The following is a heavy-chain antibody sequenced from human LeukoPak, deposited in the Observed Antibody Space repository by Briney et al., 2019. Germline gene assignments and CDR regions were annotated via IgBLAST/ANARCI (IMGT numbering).Heavy chain of an antibody. CDR1: GFITDYW. J-gene: IGHJ3*02. D-gene: IGHD3-22*01. V-gene: IGHV3-30-3*01. CDR2: ISYDGSNK. Sequence: GGSLRLSCAASGFITDYWMYWVRQAPGKGLEWVAVISYDGSNKYYADSVKGRFTISRDNSKNTLYLQMNSLRAEDTAVYYCARGTYYYDSSGYAFDIWGQGTMVTVSS. CDR3: ARGTYYYDSSGYAFDI.